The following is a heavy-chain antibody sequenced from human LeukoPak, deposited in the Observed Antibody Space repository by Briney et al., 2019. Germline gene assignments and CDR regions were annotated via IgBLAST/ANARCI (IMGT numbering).Heavy chain of an antibody. CDR3: ARAKWQLDPEGYFDY. J-gene: IGHJ4*02. D-gene: IGHD6-13*01. V-gene: IGHV3-66*02. CDR1: GFTVSSNY. CDR2: IYSGGST. Sequence: GGSMRLSCAASGFTVSSNYMSWVRQAPGKGLEWVSVIYSGGSTYYADSVKGRFTISRDNSKNTLYLQMNSLRAEDTAVYYCARAKWQLDPEGYFDYWGQGTLVTVSS.